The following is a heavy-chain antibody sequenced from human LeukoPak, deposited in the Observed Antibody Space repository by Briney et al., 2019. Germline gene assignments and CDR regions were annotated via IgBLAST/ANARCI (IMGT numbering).Heavy chain of an antibody. D-gene: IGHD2-2*02. CDR1: GGSISSYY. V-gene: IGHV4-4*07. Sequence: MPSETLSLTCTVSGGSISSYYWSWIRQPAGKGLEWIGRIYTSGSTNYNPSLKSRVTMSVDTSKNQFSLKLSSVTAADTAVYCCARVDCSSTSCYSYFDYWGQGTLVTVSS. J-gene: IGHJ4*02. CDR2: IYTSGST. CDR3: ARVDCSSTSCYSYFDY.